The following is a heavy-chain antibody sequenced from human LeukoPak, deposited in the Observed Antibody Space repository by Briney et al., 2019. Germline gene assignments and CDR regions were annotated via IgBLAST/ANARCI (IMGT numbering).Heavy chain of an antibody. CDR1: GHTFTGYY. J-gene: IGHJ5*02. V-gene: IGHV1-2*02. D-gene: IGHD6-13*01. Sequence: ASVKVSCKASGHTFTGYYMHWVRQAPGQGLEWMGWINPNSGGTNYAQKFQGRVTMTRDTSISTAYMELSRLRSDDTAVYYCAQSPRYSSSWYGNNWFDPWGQGTLVTVSS. CDR3: AQSPRYSSSWYGNNWFDP. CDR2: INPNSGGT.